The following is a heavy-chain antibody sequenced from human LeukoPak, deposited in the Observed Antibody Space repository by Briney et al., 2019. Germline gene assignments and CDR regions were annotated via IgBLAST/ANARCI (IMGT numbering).Heavy chain of an antibody. D-gene: IGHD3-22*01. CDR2: ISIDSSTM. J-gene: IGHJ4*02. CDR1: GFTFSNYN. Sequence: GGSLRLSCAASGFTFSNYNMNWVRQAPGKGLEWVSYISIDSSTMYYADSVKGRFTISRDNAKNSLYLQMDSLRAEDTAVYYCARDYYDNSGYRNFDYWGQGTLVTVSS. V-gene: IGHV3-48*04. CDR3: ARDYYDNSGYRNFDY.